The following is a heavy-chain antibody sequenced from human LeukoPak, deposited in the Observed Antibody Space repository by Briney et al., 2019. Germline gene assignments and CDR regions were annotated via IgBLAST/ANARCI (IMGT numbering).Heavy chain of an antibody. Sequence: GESLKISCKGSGYSFTSYWISWVRQMPGKGLEWMGIIYPGDSDTRYSPSFQGQVTISADKSISTAYLQWSSLKASDTAMYYCARHIAVAGQGVYFQHWGQGTLVTVSS. D-gene: IGHD6-19*01. CDR3: ARHIAVAGQGVYFQH. V-gene: IGHV5-51*01. CDR1: GYSFTSYW. J-gene: IGHJ1*01. CDR2: IYPGDSDT.